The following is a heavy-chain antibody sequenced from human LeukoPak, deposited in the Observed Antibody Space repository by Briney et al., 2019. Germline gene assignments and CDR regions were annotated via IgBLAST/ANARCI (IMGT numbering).Heavy chain of an antibody. J-gene: IGHJ6*03. CDR1: GATFTNAW. V-gene: IGHV3-15*01. Sequence: GGSLRLSCVGSGATFTNAWMSWVRQAPGKGGERIGRIKSKTDGGTTDYAARGKGRFTISRDAPTSTLFLQMNTLKTEDTAVYYCTTDFWSGYGSYYDYFYMDVWGKGTTVTVSS. CDR2: IKSKTDGGTT. D-gene: IGHD3-3*01. CDR3: TTDFWSGYGSYYDYFYMDV.